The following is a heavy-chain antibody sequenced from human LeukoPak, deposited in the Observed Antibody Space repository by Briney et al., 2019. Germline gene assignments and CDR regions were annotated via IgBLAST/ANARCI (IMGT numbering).Heavy chain of an antibody. V-gene: IGHV3-30*04. Sequence: QTGGSLRLSCAASGFTFSSYAMHWVRQAPGKGLEWVAVISYDGSNKHYADSVKGRFTISRDNSKNTLYLQMSSLRAEDTAVYYCARDSNYGGNAYYYYYMDVWGKGTTVTVSS. CDR2: ISYDGSNK. D-gene: IGHD4-23*01. CDR1: GFTFSSYA. CDR3: ARDSNYGGNAYYYYYMDV. J-gene: IGHJ6*03.